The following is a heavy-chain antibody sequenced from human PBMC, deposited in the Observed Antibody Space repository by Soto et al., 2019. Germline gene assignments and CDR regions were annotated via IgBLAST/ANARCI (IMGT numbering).Heavy chain of an antibody. CDR1: GFTFRSYS. Sequence: EVQLVESGGGLVQPGGSLRLSCEASGFTFRSYSMNWVRQAPGKGLAWVSYISSSIFTVSTTTVYYADSVRGRFSISRDNAKNSLYLQMNSLRDEDTAVYYCTRDFREWCMDVWGQGTTVTVSS. J-gene: IGHJ6*02. CDR3: TRDFREWCMDV. D-gene: IGHD2-8*01. CDR2: ISSSIFTVSTTTV. V-gene: IGHV3-48*02.